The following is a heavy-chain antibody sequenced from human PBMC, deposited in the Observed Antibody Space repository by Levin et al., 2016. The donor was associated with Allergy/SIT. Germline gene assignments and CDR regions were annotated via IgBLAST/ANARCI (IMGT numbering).Heavy chain of an antibody. J-gene: IGHJ6*02. CDR3: ARDSSTSWGIYYYYGMDV. Sequence: GGSLRLSCAASGFTFSSYWMSWVRQAPGKGLEWVANIKQDGSEKYYVDSVKGRFTISRDNAKNSLYLQMNSLRAEDTAVYYCARDSSTSWGIYYYYGMDVWGQGTTVTVSS. D-gene: IGHD2-2*01. CDR1: GFTFSSYW. CDR2: IKQDGSEK. V-gene: IGHV3-7*05.